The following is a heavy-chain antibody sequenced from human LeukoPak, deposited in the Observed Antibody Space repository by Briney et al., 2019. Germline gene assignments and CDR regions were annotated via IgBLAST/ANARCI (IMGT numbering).Heavy chain of an antibody. CDR2: ISSSGSTV. J-gene: IGHJ4*02. D-gene: IGHD6-19*01. CDR1: GFTFSSYE. V-gene: IGHV3-48*03. Sequence: GGSLRLSCAASGFTFSSYELNWVRQAPGKGLEWVSYISSSGSTVYYADSVKGRFTISRDNAKNSQYLQMNSLRAEDTAVYYCARGAVAVDYWGQGTLVTVSS. CDR3: ARGAVAVDY.